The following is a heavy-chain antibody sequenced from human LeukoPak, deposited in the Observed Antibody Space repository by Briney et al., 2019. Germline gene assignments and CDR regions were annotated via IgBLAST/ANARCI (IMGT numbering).Heavy chain of an antibody. CDR3: ARETDLLGKGLAAAGTSDALDI. Sequence: SETLSLTCTVSGGSISSYYWSWIRQPPGKGLEWIGYIYYSGSTNYNPSLKSRVTISVDTSKNQFSLKLSSVTAADTAVYYCARETDLLGKGLAAAGTSDALDIWGQGTMVTVSS. CDR2: IYYSGST. V-gene: IGHV4-59*01. CDR1: GGSISSYY. D-gene: IGHD6-13*01. J-gene: IGHJ3*02.